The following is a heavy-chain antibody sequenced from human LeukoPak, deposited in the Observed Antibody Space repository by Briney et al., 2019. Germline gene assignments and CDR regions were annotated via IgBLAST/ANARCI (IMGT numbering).Heavy chain of an antibody. Sequence: GGSLRLSCAASGFTFSSYGMHWVRQAPGKGLEWGAVIWYDGSNKYYADSVKGRFTISRDNSKNTLYLQMNSLRAEDTAVYYCARGGDILTGYYVDAFDIWGQGTMVTVSS. CDR2: IWYDGSNK. CDR3: ARGGDILTGYYVDAFDI. V-gene: IGHV3-33*01. D-gene: IGHD3-9*01. CDR1: GFTFSSYG. J-gene: IGHJ3*02.